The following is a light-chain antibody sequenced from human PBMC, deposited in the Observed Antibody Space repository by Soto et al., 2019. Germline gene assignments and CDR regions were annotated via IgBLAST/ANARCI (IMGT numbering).Light chain of an antibody. Sequence: QCVLTQPASVNGAPGHSSTISCTGTSSDVGGYNYVSWYQHHPGKAPKLLIYDVSNRPSGISNRFSGSKSDNTASLTISGLQPGGEADYYCSSYTTSNTRQIVFGTGTKVTVL. CDR1: SSDVGGYNY. V-gene: IGLV2-14*03. CDR3: SSYTTSNTRQIV. CDR2: DVS. J-gene: IGLJ1*01.